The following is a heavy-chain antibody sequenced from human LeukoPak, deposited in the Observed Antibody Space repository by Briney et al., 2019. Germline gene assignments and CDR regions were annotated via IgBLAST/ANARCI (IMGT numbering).Heavy chain of an antibody. CDR2: VSSGFHA. J-gene: IGHJ4*02. D-gene: IGHD5-18*01. CDR1: GFTLGSHD. Sequence: GGSLRLSCTASGFTLGSHDMHWVRHIPGQGLEWVAAVSSGFHAFFSDSVQGRFTVSREDARNSLYLQMNSLRAGDTAVYYCVREARGYHYTYFDYWGQGTLVTVSS. CDR3: VREARGYHYTYFDY. V-gene: IGHV3-13*01.